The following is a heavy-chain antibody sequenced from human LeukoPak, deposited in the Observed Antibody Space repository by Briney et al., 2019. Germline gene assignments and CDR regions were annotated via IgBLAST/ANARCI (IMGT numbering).Heavy chain of an antibody. CDR2: INSDGSST. CDR1: GVTLSSSW. V-gene: IGHV3-74*01. D-gene: IGHD3-16*01. Sequence: PGGSLRLSSVAPGVTLSSSWMYSGRQAPGKGLVWVSRINSDGSSTTYADSVKGRFTISRDNAKNTLYLQMNSLRAEDTAVYYCARDTYGRFQYWGQGTLVTVSS. CDR3: ARDTYGRFQY. J-gene: IGHJ4*02.